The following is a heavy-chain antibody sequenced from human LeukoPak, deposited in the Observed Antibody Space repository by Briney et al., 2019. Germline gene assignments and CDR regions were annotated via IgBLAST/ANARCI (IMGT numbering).Heavy chain of an antibody. Sequence: PGGSLRLSCAASGFTFSSYGMHWVRQAPGKGLEWVAFIRYDGSNKYYADSVKGRFTISRDNSKNTLYLQMNSLRAEDTAVYYCAKAIYCSSTSCPDDYWGQGTLVTVSS. J-gene: IGHJ4*02. CDR3: AKAIYCSSTSCPDDY. D-gene: IGHD2-2*01. CDR1: GFTFSSYG. V-gene: IGHV3-30*02. CDR2: IRYDGSNK.